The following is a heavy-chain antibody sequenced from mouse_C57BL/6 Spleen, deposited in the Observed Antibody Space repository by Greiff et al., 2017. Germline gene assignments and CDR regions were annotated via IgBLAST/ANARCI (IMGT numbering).Heavy chain of an antibody. Sequence: EVMLVESEGGLVQPGSSMKLSCTASGFTFSDYYMAWVRQVPEKGLEWVANINYYGSSTYYLDSLKSRFIISRDNAKNILYLQMSSLKSEDTATYYCARDRESFDYWGQGTTLTVSS. V-gene: IGHV5-16*01. J-gene: IGHJ2*01. CDR1: GFTFSDYY. D-gene: IGHD3-1*01. CDR2: INYYGSST. CDR3: ARDRESFDY.